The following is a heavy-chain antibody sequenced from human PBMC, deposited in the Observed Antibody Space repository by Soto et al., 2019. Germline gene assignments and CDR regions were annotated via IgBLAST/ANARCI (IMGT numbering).Heavy chain of an antibody. CDR1: GLKFNDYA. CDR3: AKDSQFYYMDV. V-gene: IGHV3-9*01. D-gene: IGHD3-10*01. Sequence: EVRLVESGGGLVQPGRSLRLSCAASGLKFNDYAMHWVRQAPGKGLEWVAGVSWNGDVIGYADSVRGRFTISRDNAKDSVYLQMNSLRPEDTALYFCAKDSQFYYMDVWGQGTTVTVSS. J-gene: IGHJ6*02. CDR2: VSWNGDVI.